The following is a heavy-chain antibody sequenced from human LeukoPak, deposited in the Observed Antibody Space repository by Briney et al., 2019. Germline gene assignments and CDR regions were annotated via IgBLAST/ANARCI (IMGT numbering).Heavy chain of an antibody. D-gene: IGHD6-13*01. CDR1: GFTFSSYR. J-gene: IGHJ4*02. CDR2: ISSSSSYI. CDR3: ARDPPIAAAVPDY. Sequence: GGSLRLSCAASGFTFSSYRMNWVRQAPGKGLEWVSSISSSSSYIYYADSVKGRFTISRDNDKNLLYLQMNSLRAEDTAVYYCARDPPIAAAVPDYWGQGTLVTVSS. V-gene: IGHV3-21*06.